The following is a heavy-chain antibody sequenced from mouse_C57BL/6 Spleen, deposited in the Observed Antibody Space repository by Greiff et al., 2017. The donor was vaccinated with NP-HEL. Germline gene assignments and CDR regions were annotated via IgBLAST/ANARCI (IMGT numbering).Heavy chain of an antibody. CDR3: SYGSGYFDD. CDR1: GYSFTDYN. V-gene: IGHV1-39*01. CDR2: INPNYGTT. D-gene: IGHD1-1*01. Sequence: EVQLHQSGPELVKPGASVKISCKASGYSFTDYNMNWVKQSHGKSLEWIGVINPNYGTTSYNQKFKGKATLTVDQSSSTAYMQLNSLTSEDSAVYYYSYGSGYFDDWGKGTTVTVSS. J-gene: IGHJ1*03.